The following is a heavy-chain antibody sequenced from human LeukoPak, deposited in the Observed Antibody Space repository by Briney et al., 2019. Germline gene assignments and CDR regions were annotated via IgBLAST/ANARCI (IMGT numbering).Heavy chain of an antibody. CDR1: GFTFSSYA. Sequence: GRSLRLSCAASGFTFSSYAMHWVRQAPGKGLEWVAVISYDGSNKYYADFVKGRFTISRDNSKNTLYLQMKSLRAEDTAVYYCARVNRRDGYNHLDYWGQGTLVTVSS. V-gene: IGHV3-30-3*01. CDR2: ISYDGSNK. D-gene: IGHD5-24*01. J-gene: IGHJ4*02. CDR3: ARVNRRDGYNHLDY.